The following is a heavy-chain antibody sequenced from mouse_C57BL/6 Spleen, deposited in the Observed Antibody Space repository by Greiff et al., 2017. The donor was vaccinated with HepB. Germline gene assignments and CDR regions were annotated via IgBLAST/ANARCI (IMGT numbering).Heavy chain of an antibody. D-gene: IGHD2-5*01. V-gene: IGHV1-55*01. Sequence: QVQLQQPGAELVKPGASVKMSCKASGYTFTSYWITWVKQRPGQGLEWIGDIYPGSGSTNYNEKFKSKATLTVDTSSSTAYMQLSSLTSEDSAVYYCARFYYSNYEGYYAMDYWGQGTSVTVSS. CDR3: ARFYYSNYEGYYAMDY. J-gene: IGHJ4*01. CDR1: GYTFTSYW. CDR2: IYPGSGST.